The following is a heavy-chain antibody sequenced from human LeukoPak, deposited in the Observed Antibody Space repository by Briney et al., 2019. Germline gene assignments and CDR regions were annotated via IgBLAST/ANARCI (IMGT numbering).Heavy chain of an antibody. Sequence: RSLRLSCEASGFRFRSFAMNWVRQAPGMGLEWVAVMWYDGSNENYADSVKGRFSIARDNPKNTLYLQMNSLTAADTAVYYCAKDSSGGPGGGYFDHWGQGIPVTVSS. CDR3: AKDSSGGPGGGYFDH. J-gene: IGHJ4*02. CDR1: GFRFRSFA. D-gene: IGHD2-15*01. CDR2: MWYDGSNE. V-gene: IGHV3-33*06.